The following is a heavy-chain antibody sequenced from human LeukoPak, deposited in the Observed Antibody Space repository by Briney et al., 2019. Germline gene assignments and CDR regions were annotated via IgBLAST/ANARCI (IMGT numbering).Heavy chain of an antibody. CDR2: IYTSGST. V-gene: IGHV4-4*07. J-gene: IGHJ5*02. CDR1: GGSISGYY. CDR3: ARQGTTGTTNWFDP. Sequence: SETLSLTCTVSGGSISGYYWSWIRQPAGKGLEWIGRIYTSGSTYYNPSLKSRVTMSVDTSKNQFSLKLSSVTAADTAVYYCARQGTTGTTNWFDPWGQGTLVTVSS. D-gene: IGHD1-1*01.